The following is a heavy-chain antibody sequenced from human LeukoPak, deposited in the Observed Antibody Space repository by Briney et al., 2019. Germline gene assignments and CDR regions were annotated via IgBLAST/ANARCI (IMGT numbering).Heavy chain of an antibody. J-gene: IGHJ1*01. D-gene: IGHD2-2*01. V-gene: IGHV1-69*13. CDR1: GGTFSSYA. CDR3: ARDLPRLRYCSSTSCPSAEYFQH. Sequence: SVKVSCKASGGTFSSYAISWVRQAPGQGLEWMGGIIPIFGTANYAQTFQGRVTITADESTSTAYMELSSLRSEDTAVYYCARDLPRLRYCSSTSCPSAEYFQHWGQGTLVTVSS. CDR2: IIPIFGTA.